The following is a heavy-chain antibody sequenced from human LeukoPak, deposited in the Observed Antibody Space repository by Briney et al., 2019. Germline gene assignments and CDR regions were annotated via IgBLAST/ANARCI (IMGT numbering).Heavy chain of an antibody. CDR2: IIPIFGTA. J-gene: IGHJ4*02. V-gene: IGHV1-69*13. Sequence: GASVKVSCKASGGTFSSYAISWVRQAPGQGLEWMGGIIPIFGTANYAQKFQGRVTITADESTSTAYMELSSLRSEDTAVYYCVREESAVITDNSPFDYWGQGTLVTVSS. CDR3: VREESAVITDNSPFDY. CDR1: GGTFSSYA. D-gene: IGHD4-17*01.